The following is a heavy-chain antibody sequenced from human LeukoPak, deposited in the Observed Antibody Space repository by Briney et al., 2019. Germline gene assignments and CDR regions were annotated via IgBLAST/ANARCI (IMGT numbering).Heavy chain of an antibody. V-gene: IGHV3-43D*03. CDR2: ISWDGGST. CDR1: GFTFDDYA. Sequence: PGGSLRLSCAASGFTFDDYAMHWVRQAPGKGLEWVSLISWDGGSTYYADSVKGRFTISRDNSKNSLYLQMNSLRAGDTALYYCAKDNLATVVAATIIDYWGQGTLVTVSS. J-gene: IGHJ4*02. D-gene: IGHD2-15*01. CDR3: AKDNLATVVAATIIDY.